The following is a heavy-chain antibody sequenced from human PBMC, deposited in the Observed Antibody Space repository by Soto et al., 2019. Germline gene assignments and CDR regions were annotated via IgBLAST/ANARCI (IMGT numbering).Heavy chain of an antibody. Sequence: QGQLVPSGAEVKKPGASVKVSCKASGYTFNKYSISWVRQAPGQGLEWMGWISASNGNTDFAQKFQGRVTMAIDTSTSTAYMELRSLRSDDTAVFYCTRGHGDFAGDFDYWGQGTLVTVSS. CDR3: TRGHGDFAGDFDY. J-gene: IGHJ4*02. D-gene: IGHD4-17*01. CDR2: ISASNGNT. CDR1: GYTFNKYS. V-gene: IGHV1-18*04.